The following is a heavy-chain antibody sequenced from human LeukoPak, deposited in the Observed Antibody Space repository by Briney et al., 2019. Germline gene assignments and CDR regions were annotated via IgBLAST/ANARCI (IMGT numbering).Heavy chain of an antibody. V-gene: IGHV4-39*07. D-gene: IGHD3-22*01. CDR2: IYYSGST. CDR3: ARDHRSYDSSGYYIQH. Sequence: SETLSLTCTVSGGSISSSSYYWGWIRQPPGKGLEWIGSIYYSGSTYYNPSLKSRVTISVDTSKNQFSLKLSSVTAADTAVYYCARDHRSYDSSGYYIQHWGQGTLVTVSS. J-gene: IGHJ1*01. CDR1: GGSISSSSYY.